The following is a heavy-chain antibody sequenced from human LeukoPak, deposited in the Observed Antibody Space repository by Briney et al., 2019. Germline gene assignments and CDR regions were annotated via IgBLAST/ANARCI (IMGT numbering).Heavy chain of an antibody. J-gene: IGHJ4*02. V-gene: IGHV3-13*01. CDR3: ARAGYGSSWYVFDY. CDR1: GFTFSSCD. D-gene: IGHD2-2*01. Sequence: GGSLRLSCAASGFTFSSCDMHWVRQATGKGLEWVSAIAIAGDTFYPGSVKGRFTISRENAKNSLYLQMNSLRAEDTAVYYCARAGYGSSWYVFDYWGQGTLVTVSS. CDR2: IAIAGDT.